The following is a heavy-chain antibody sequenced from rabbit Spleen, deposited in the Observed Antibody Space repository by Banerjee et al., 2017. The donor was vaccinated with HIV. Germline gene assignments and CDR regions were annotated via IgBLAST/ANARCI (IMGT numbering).Heavy chain of an antibody. CDR1: GFSFSSGYY. D-gene: IGHD6-1*01. V-gene: IGHV1S40*01. CDR3: ARGVAYGYAGDAYPPYAMDL. J-gene: IGHJ6*01. Sequence: QQLVESGGGLVRPGASLTLTCKASGFSFSSGYYISWVRQAPGKGLEWIGCIGTGSGSTYYASWAKGRFTISKTSSTTVTLQMTSLTAADTATYFCARGVAYGYAGDAYPPYAMDLWGPGTLVTVS. CDR2: IGTGSGST.